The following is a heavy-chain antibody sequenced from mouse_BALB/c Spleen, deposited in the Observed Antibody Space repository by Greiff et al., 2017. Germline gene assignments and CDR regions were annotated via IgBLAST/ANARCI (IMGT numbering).Heavy chain of an antibody. CDR3: ARRETTVVEGFAY. D-gene: IGHD1-1*01. CDR1: GFTFSSYA. V-gene: IGHV5-9-1*01. CDR2: ISSGGSYT. J-gene: IGHJ3*01. Sequence: DVMLVESGGGLVKPGGSLKLSCAASGFTFSSYAMSWVRQTPEKRLEWVATISSGGSYTYYPDSVKGRFTISRDNAKNTLYLQMSSLRSEDTAMYYCARRETTVVEGFAYWGQGTLVTVSA.